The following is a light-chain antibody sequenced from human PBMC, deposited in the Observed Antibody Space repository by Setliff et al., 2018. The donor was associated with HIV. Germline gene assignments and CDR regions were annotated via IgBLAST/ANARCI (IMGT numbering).Light chain of an antibody. CDR3: QSYDSGLGPVV. Sequence: QSVLTQPPAVSGAPGQGVTISCTGSSSNIGAGYDVYWYQQVPGTAPKLLVYGNNNRPSGVPDRFSASKSGTSASLAITGLQPDDEANYYCQSYDSGLGPVVFGGGTQLTVL. J-gene: IGLJ2*01. V-gene: IGLV1-40*01. CDR2: GNN. CDR1: SSNIGAGYD.